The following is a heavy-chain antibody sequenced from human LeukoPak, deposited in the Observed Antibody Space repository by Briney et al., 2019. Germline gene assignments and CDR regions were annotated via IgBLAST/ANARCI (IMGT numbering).Heavy chain of an antibody. D-gene: IGHD3-3*01. CDR3: ARDGSNYDFWSGSAPRYYMDV. J-gene: IGHJ6*03. V-gene: IGHV3-11*04. CDR2: ISSSGSTI. Sequence: GGSLRLSCGASGFTFSDYYMSWIRQAPGKGLEWVSYISSSGSTIYYADSVKGRFTISRDNAKNSLYLQMNSLRAEDTAVYYCARDGSNYDFWSGSAPRYYMDVWGKGTTVTVSS. CDR1: GFTFSDYY.